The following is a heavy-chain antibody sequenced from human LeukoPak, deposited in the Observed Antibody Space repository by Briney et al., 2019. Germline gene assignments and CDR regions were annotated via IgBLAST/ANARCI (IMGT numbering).Heavy chain of an antibody. CDR2: ISAYNGNT. V-gene: IGHV1-18*01. CDR1: GYTFTSYG. CDR3: ARDFGWLSLDDAFDI. Sequence: ASVKVSCKASGYTFTSYGISWERQAPGQGLEWMGWISAYNGNTNYAQKLQGRVTMTTDTSTSTAYMELRSLRSDDTAVYYCARDFGWLSLDDAFDIWGQGTMVTVSS. D-gene: IGHD3-9*01. J-gene: IGHJ3*02.